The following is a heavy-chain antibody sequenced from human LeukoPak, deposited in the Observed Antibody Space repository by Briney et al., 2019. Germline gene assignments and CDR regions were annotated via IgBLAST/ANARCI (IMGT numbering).Heavy chain of an antibody. D-gene: IGHD5-18*01. Sequence: SETLSLTCTVSGGSISSSSYYWGWIRQPPGKGLEWIGSIYYSGSTYYNPSLKSRVTISVDTSKNQFSLKLSSVTAADTAVYYCARDRVDTAMEDFDYWGQGTLVTVSS. CDR2: IYYSGST. CDR3: ARDRVDTAMEDFDY. V-gene: IGHV4-39*07. CDR1: GGSISSSSYY. J-gene: IGHJ4*02.